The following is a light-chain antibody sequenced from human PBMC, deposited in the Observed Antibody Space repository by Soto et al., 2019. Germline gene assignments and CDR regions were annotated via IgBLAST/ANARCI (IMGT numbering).Light chain of an antibody. CDR2: TAS. CDR3: QHYNSYSEA. Sequence: EIVMTQSPATLSVSPGERATLSWRASQSVSSNLAWYQQKPGQAPRLLIYTASRRATGIPDRFSGSGSGTEFTLTISSLQPDDFATYYCQHYNSYSEAFGQGTKVDNK. J-gene: IGKJ1*01. V-gene: IGKV3D-15*01. CDR1: QSVSSN.